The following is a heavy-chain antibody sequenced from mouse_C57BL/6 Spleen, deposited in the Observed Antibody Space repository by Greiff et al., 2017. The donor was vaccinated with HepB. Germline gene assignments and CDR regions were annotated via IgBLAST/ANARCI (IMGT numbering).Heavy chain of an antibody. CDR3: ARWGDY. CDR2: INPNNGGT. CDR1: GYTFTDYY. Sequence: EVQLQQSGPELVKPGASVKISCKASGYTFTDYYMNWVKQSHGKSLEWIGDINPNNGGTSYNQTFKGKATLTVDKSSSTAYMELRSLTSEDSAVYYCARWGDYWGQGTTLTVSS. V-gene: IGHV1-26*01. J-gene: IGHJ2*01.